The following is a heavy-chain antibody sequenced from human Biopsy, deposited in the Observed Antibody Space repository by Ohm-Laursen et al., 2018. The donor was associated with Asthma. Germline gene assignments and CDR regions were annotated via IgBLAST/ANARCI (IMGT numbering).Heavy chain of an antibody. D-gene: IGHD2-15*01. Sequence: SDTLSLTCPVSGVSIRSYYWTWIRQPPGKGLEWIGNIHYSGSTYSNHSLKSRVTISVDTSKKQISLRLSSVIAADTAVYYCAGFCSGGNCPDHWGQGTLVTVSS. V-gene: IGHV4-59*07. J-gene: IGHJ4*02. CDR1: GVSIRSYY. CDR3: AGFCSGGNCPDH. CDR2: IHYSGST.